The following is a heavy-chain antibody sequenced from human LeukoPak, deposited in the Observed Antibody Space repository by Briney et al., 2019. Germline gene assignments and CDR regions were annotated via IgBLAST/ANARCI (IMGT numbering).Heavy chain of an antibody. CDR2: IYYSGST. V-gene: IGHV4-59*01. J-gene: IGHJ4*02. Sequence: SETLSRTCTVSGGSISSYYSSWIRQPPGKGLEWIGYIYYSGSTNYNPSLKSRVTISVDTSKNQFSLKLSSVTAADTAVYYCARDGETLAAAGFYSADYWGQGTLVTVSS. D-gene: IGHD6-13*01. CDR1: GGSISSYY. CDR3: ARDGETLAAAGFYSADY.